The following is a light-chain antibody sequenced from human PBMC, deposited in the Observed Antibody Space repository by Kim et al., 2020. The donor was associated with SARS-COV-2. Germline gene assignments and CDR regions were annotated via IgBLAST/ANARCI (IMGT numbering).Light chain of an antibody. V-gene: IGKV1-5*01. CDR3: EQYNTYWT. J-gene: IGKJ1*01. Sequence: SASVGDRVTITCRASQSISSRLAWYQQKPGKVPKLLIYDAASLESGVPSRFGGSGSGTEFTLTISSLQPDDFATYYCEQYNTYWTFGQGTKVDIK. CDR2: DAA. CDR1: QSISSR.